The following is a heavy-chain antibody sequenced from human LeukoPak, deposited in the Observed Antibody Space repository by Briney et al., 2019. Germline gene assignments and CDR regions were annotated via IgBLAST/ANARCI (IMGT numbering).Heavy chain of an antibody. CDR2: ISAYNGNT. CDR1: GYTFTSYG. Sequence: ASVKVSCKASGYTFTSYGISWVRQAPGQGLEWMGWISAYNGNTNYAQKLQGRVTMTTDTSTSTAYMELRSLRSDDTAVYYCARGTDIVVVSAAVDYWGQGTLVTVSS. J-gene: IGHJ4*02. V-gene: IGHV1-18*01. CDR3: ARGTDIVVVSAAVDY. D-gene: IGHD2-2*01.